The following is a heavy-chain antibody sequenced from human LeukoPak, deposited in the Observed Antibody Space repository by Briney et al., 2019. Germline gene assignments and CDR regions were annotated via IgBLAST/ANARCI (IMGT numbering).Heavy chain of an antibody. CDR3: AKIPVVAATPRTDLVDY. J-gene: IGHJ4*02. Sequence: GGSLRLSCAVSGFTVSNYYMSWVRQAPGRGLEWVSVVYSGGATAYADSVKGRFTISRDNSKNTLYLQMNSLRAEDAAVYYCAKIPVVAATPRTDLVDYWGQGTLVTVSP. CDR1: GFTVSNYY. D-gene: IGHD2-15*01. CDR2: VYSGGAT. V-gene: IGHV3-53*01.